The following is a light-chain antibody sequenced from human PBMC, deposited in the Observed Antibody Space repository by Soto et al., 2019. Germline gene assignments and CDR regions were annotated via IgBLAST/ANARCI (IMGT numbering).Light chain of an antibody. V-gene: IGKV3-20*01. J-gene: IGKJ3*01. CDR2: GAS. CDR3: QQYGSSPFS. CDR1: QSVSNNY. Sequence: EIVLTQSPGTLSLSPGERATLSCRASQSVSNNYLAWYQQKPGQDPRLLIYGASSRATGIPDRFSGSGSGTDFTLTISRLEPEDFAVYYCQQYGSSPFSFGPGTKVDIK.